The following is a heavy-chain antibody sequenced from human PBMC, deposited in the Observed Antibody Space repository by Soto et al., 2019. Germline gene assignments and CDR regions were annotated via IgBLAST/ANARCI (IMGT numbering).Heavy chain of an antibody. D-gene: IGHD6-19*01. J-gene: IGHJ4*02. CDR1: GFTFSSYA. Sequence: GGSLRLSCAASGFTFSSYAMSWVRQAPGKGLEWVSAISGSSTSTYYADSVKGRFTISRDNAKSTLYLQMNSLRAEDTAVYYCASDRPAVAGTGLNYWGQGTLVTVSS. CDR2: ISGSSTST. CDR3: ASDRPAVAGTGLNY. V-gene: IGHV3-23*01.